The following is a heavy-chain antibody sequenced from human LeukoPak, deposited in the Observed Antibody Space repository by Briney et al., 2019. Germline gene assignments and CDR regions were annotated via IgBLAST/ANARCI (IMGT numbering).Heavy chain of an antibody. CDR2: ISGSGGST. CDR1: GFTFSSYA. Sequence: GGSLRLSCAASGFTFSSYAMSWVRQAPGKGLEWVSAISGSGGSTYYAGSVKGRFTISRDNSKNTLYLQMNSLRAEDTAVYYCANASRASNYYYYMDVWGKGTTVTVSS. J-gene: IGHJ6*03. V-gene: IGHV3-23*01. CDR3: ANASRASNYYYYMDV.